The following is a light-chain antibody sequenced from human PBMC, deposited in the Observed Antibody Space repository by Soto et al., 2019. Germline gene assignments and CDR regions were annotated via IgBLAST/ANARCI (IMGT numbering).Light chain of an antibody. V-gene: IGKV1-39*01. J-gene: IGKJ2*01. Sequence: IQVTQSPPTLSASVGDRVTITCRASQTISTWMAWYQQKPGKAPKLLIYTTSRLHSGVPSRFTGSGSGTDFTLTIASLQPEDFTTYFCQQSYSTPYTFGQGTKVDIK. CDR1: QTISTW. CDR3: QQSYSTPYT. CDR2: TTS.